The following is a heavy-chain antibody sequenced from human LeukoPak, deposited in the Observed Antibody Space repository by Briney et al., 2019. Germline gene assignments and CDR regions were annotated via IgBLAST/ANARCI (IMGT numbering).Heavy chain of an antibody. CDR3: AKTRRSGTEYAAFDP. J-gene: IGHJ5*02. D-gene: IGHD1-26*01. V-gene: IGHV3-43*02. CDR1: GFTFDDYA. CDR2: IREDGRTT. Sequence: GGSLRLSCAASGFTFDDYAMHWVRQAPGKGLEWVSLIREDGRTTHYVDSVKGRFAISRDNAKRSLYLQINSLRTKHTAMYYCAKTRRSGTEYAAFDPWGQGTLVTVSS.